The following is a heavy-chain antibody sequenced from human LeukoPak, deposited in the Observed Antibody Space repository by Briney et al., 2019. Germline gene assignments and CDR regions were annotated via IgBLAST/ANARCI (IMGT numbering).Heavy chain of an antibody. D-gene: IGHD3-10*01. CDR2: IYSGGST. J-gene: IGHJ3*02. CDR3: ANSLLWFGELLRHAFDI. CDR1: GFTVSSNY. V-gene: IGHV3-53*01. Sequence: GGSLRLSCAASGFTVSSNYMSWVRQAPGKGLEWVSVIYSGGSTYYADSVKGRFTISRDNSKNTLYLQMNSLRAEDTAVYYCANSLLWFGELLRHAFDIWGQGTMVTVSS.